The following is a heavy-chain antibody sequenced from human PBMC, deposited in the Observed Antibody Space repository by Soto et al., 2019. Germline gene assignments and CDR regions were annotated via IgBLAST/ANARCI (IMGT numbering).Heavy chain of an antibody. Sequence: SVKVSCKASGGTFSSYAISWVRQAPGQGLEWMGGIIPIFGTASYAQKFQGRVTITADESTSTAYMELSSLRSEDTAVYYCARDSGSYYYYYGMDVWGQGTTVTVSS. CDR1: GGTFSSYA. J-gene: IGHJ6*02. CDR2: IIPIFGTA. V-gene: IGHV1-69*13. D-gene: IGHD1-26*01. CDR3: ARDSGSYYYYYGMDV.